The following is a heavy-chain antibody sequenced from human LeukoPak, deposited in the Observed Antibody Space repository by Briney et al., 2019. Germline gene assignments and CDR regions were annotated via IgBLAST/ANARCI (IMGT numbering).Heavy chain of an antibody. CDR2: IYNSGST. CDR3: AREEKQFRCGELPNRGPYYYYYMDV. D-gene: IGHD3-10*01. Sequence: PSETLSLTCTVSGGSIGSYYWSWIRQPAGKGLEWIGRIYNSGSTNYNPSLKSRVTMSVDTSKNQFSLKLSSVTAADTAVYYCAREEKQFRCGELPNRGPYYYYYMDVWGKGTTVTISS. J-gene: IGHJ6*03. CDR1: GGSIGSYY. V-gene: IGHV4-4*07.